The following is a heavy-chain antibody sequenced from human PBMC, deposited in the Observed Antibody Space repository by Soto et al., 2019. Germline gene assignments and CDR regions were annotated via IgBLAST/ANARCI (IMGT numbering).Heavy chain of an antibody. CDR3: TSSSRYCTNGVCPKNNFDY. Sequence: GGSLRLSCAASGFTFSGSAMHWVRQASGKGLEWVGRIRSKANSYATAYAASVKGRFTISRDDSKNTAYLQMNSLKTEDTAVYYCTSSSRYCTNGVCPKNNFDYWGQGTLVTVSS. V-gene: IGHV3-73*01. CDR2: IRSKANSYAT. D-gene: IGHD2-8*01. J-gene: IGHJ4*02. CDR1: GFTFSGSA.